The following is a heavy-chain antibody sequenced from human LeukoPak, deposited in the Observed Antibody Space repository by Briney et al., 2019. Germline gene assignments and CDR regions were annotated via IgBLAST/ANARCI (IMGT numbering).Heavy chain of an antibody. J-gene: IGHJ4*02. CDR1: GFTFSSYD. CDR2: IGTAGDT. V-gene: IGHV3-13*04. Sequence: GGSLRLSCAASGFTFSSYDMHWVRQATGKGLEWVSAIGTAGDTYYPGSVKGRFTISRENAKNSLYLQMNSLRAEDTAVYYCAREVTYYYDSSGYYYFDYWGQGTLVTVSS. D-gene: IGHD3-22*01. CDR3: AREVTYYYDSSGYYYFDY.